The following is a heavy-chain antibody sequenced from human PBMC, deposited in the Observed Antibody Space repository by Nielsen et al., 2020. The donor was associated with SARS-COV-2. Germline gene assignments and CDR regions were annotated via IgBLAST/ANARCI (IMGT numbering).Heavy chain of an antibody. CDR2: IYYSGST. J-gene: IGHJ3*02. CDR1: GFTFDDYA. V-gene: IGHV4-59*01. CDR3: ARGYKKAFDI. D-gene: IGHD1-14*01. Sequence: GSLRLSCAASGFTFDDYAMHWIRQPPGKGLEWIGYIYYSGSTNYNPSLKSRVTISVDTSKNQFSLKLSSVTAADTAVYYCARGYKKAFDIWGQGTMVTVSS.